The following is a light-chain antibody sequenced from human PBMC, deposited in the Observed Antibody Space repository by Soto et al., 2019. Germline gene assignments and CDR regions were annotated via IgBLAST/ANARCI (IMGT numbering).Light chain of an antibody. CDR3: SPYTSSSTCV. J-gene: IGLJ1*01. CDR1: SSDVGGYNY. Sequence: QSVLTQPASVSGSPGQSITISCTGTSSDVGGYNYVSWYQQHPGKAPKLVIYDVSNRPSGVSNRFSGSKSGNTASLTISGLLAEDEADYYCSPYTSSSTCVFGTGT. V-gene: IGLV2-14*01. CDR2: DVS.